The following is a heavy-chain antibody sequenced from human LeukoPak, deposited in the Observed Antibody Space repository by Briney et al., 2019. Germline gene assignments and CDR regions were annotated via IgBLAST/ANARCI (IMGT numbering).Heavy chain of an antibody. CDR2: IWYGGSNK. J-gene: IGHJ4*02. CDR1: GFTFSNYG. CDR3: AKGSRAAELYFDY. Sequence: GGSLRLSCAASGFTFSNYGMHWVRQAPGKGLEWVAVIWYGGSNKYYADSVKGRFTISRDNSKNTLYLQMNSLRAEDTAVYYCAKGSRAAELYFDYWGQGTLVTVSS. D-gene: IGHD1-26*01. V-gene: IGHV3-30*02.